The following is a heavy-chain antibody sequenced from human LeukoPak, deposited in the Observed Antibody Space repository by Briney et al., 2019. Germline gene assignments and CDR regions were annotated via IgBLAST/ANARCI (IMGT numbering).Heavy chain of an antibody. J-gene: IGHJ4*02. CDR1: GYTFTGYY. V-gene: IGHV1-2*02. CDR3: ARSITIFETHFDY. Sequence: ASVKVSCKASGYTFTGYYMHWVRQAPGQGLEWMGWINPNSGGTNYAQKFQGRVTMTGDTSISTAYMELSRLRSDDTAVYYCARSITIFETHFDYWGQGTLVTVSS. D-gene: IGHD3-3*01. CDR2: INPNSGGT.